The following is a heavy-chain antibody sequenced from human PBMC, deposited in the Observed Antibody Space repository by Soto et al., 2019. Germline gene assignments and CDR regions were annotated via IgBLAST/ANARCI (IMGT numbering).Heavy chain of an antibody. CDR1: GGSISSSSYY. CDR2: IYYSGST. CDR3: ARQPSYYDSIRAFDY. D-gene: IGHD3-22*01. Sequence: SETLSLTCTVSGGSISSSSYYWGWIRQPPGKGLEWIGSIYYSGSTYYNPSLKSRVTISVDTSKNQFSLKLSSVTAADTAVYYCARQPSYYDSIRAFDYWGQGTLVTVSS. V-gene: IGHV4-39*01. J-gene: IGHJ4*02.